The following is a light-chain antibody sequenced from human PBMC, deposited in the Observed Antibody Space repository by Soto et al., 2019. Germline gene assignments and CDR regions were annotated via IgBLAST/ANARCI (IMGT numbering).Light chain of an antibody. CDR2: GAS. CDR1: QSVSSN. CDR3: QQYNNWPLT. Sequence: EIVMSQSPATLSMSPGSRAPLSCRASQSVSSNLAWYQQKPGQAPGLLIYGASTRATGIPARFSGSGSGTEFTLTISSLQSEDFAFYYCQQYNNWPLTFGGGTKVDIK. J-gene: IGKJ4*01. V-gene: IGKV3-15*01.